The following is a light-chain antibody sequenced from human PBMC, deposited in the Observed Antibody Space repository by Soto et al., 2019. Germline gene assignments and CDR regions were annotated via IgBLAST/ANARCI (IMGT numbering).Light chain of an antibody. CDR2: RNH. V-gene: IGLV1-44*01. J-gene: IGLJ2*01. CDR3: AAWDDSLRAVV. Sequence: QSVLTQSPSASGTPGQRVTISCSGSRSNIGTYTVNWYQQLPGTAPTLLIYRNHQRPSGVPDRSSGSKSGTSASLAISGPQSEDEADYYCAAWDDSLRAVVFGRGTKLTVL. CDR1: RSNIGTYT.